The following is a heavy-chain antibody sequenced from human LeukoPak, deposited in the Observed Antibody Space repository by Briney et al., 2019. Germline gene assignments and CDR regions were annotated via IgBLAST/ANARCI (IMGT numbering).Heavy chain of an antibody. CDR2: ISGSGGST. CDR1: GFXFSSYA. V-gene: IGHV3-23*01. D-gene: IGHD3-22*01. CDR3: AKVGSSGYYSRY. J-gene: IGHJ4*02. Sequence: GGSLRLSCAASGFXFSSYAISWVRQAPGKGLEWVSAISGSGGSTYYADSVKGRFTISRDNSKNTLYLQMNSLRAEDTAVYYCAKVGSSGYYSRYRGQGTLVTVSS.